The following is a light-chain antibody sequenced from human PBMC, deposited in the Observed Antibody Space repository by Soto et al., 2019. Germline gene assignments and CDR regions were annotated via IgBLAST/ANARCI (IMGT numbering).Light chain of an antibody. CDR2: GNS. V-gene: IGLV1-40*01. J-gene: IGLJ2*01. CDR1: SSNIGAGYD. CDR3: QSYDSSLEV. Sequence: QSVLTQPPSVSGAPGQRVTISCTGSSSNIGAGYDVHWYQHLPGTAPKLLIYGNSNRPSGVPDRFSGSKSGTSASLAITGLQAEVEADYYCQSYDSSLEVFGGGTKLTVL.